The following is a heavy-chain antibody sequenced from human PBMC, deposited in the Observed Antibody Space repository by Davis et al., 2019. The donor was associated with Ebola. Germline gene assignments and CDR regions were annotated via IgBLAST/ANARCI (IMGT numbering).Heavy chain of an antibody. CDR3: ARKNGILKSHTYYYYYYMDV. CDR2: IKQDGSEK. Sequence: PGGSLRLSCAASGFTFSSYWMSWVRQAPGKGLEWVANIKQDGSEKYYVDSVKGRFTITRNNAKNSLYLQMNSLRAEDTTVYYCARKNGILKSHTYYYYYYMDVWGKGTTVTVSS. J-gene: IGHJ6*03. V-gene: IGHV3-7*01. CDR1: GFTFSSYW. D-gene: IGHD2-8*01.